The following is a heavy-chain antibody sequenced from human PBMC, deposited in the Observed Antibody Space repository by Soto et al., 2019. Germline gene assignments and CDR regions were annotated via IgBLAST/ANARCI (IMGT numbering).Heavy chain of an antibody. Sequence: GGSLRLSCAASGFTFSSYAMHWVRQAPGKGLEYVSAISSNGGSTYYANSVKGRFTISRDNSKNTLYLQMGSLRAEDMAVYYCARAHHLRFGDHFVFWGQGTLVSVSS. J-gene: IGHJ4*02. CDR2: ISSNGGST. D-gene: IGHD3-10*01. V-gene: IGHV3-64*01. CDR3: ARAHHLRFGDHFVF. CDR1: GFTFSSYA.